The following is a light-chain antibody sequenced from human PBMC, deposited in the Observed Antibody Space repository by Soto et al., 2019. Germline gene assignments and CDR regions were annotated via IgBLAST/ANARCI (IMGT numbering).Light chain of an antibody. J-gene: IGKJ5*01. V-gene: IGKV3-11*01. CDR3: QQRSNWPPIT. CDR2: DAS. CDR1: ESVSRN. Sequence: EIVMPQSPATLSVSPGERATLSFRASESVSRNLAWYQQKPGQAPRLLIYDASNRATGIPARFSGSGSGTDFTLTISSLEPEDFAVYYCQQRSNWPPITFAQGTRLEIK.